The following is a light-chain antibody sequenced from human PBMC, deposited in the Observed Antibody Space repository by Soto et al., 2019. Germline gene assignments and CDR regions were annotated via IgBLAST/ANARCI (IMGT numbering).Light chain of an antibody. CDR2: DVN. CDR1: SSDVGDNY. V-gene: IGLV2-14*03. CDR3: SSYTSDITQV. J-gene: IGLJ3*02. Sequence: QSALTQPPSASGSPGQSVTISCTGTSSDVGDNYVSWYQQHLGTAPKLIISDVNSRPSGISNRFSGSKSGNTASLTISGLQAEDEAYYYCSSYTSDITQVFGGGTKLTVL.